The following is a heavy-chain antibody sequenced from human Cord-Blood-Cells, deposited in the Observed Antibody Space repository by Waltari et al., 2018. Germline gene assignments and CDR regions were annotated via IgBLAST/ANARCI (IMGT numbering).Heavy chain of an antibody. J-gene: IGHJ4*02. V-gene: IGHV4-59*11. Sequence: QVQLQESGPGLVKPSETLSLTCTVSGGSISSHYWSWIRQPPGKGLEWIGYIYYSGSTNYNPSLKSRVTISVDTSKNQLSLKLSSVTAADTAVYHCARDVEGFDYWGQGTLVTVSS. CDR1: GGSISSHY. CDR3: ARDVEGFDY. D-gene: IGHD2-15*01. CDR2: IYYSGST.